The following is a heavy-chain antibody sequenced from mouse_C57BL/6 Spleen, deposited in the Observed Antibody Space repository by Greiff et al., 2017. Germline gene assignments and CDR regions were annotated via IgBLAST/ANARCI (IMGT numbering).Heavy chain of an antibody. CDR1: GFTFSSYA. CDR3: ARGTRTDYFDY. D-gene: IGHD2-14*01. CDR2: ISDGSSYT. V-gene: IGHV5-4*03. J-gene: IGHJ2*01. Sequence: EVKLVESGGGLVKPGGSLKLSCAASGFTFSSYAMTWVRQTPEKRLEWVATISDGSSYTYYPDNVKGRFTISRDNSKNYLYLQMSHLKYEDTAMYDSARGTRTDYFDYGGQGTTLTVSS.